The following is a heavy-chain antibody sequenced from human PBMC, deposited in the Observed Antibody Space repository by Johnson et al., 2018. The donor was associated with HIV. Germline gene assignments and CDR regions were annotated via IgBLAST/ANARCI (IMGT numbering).Heavy chain of an antibody. CDR2: IGTAGDT. V-gene: IGHV3-13*01. D-gene: IGHD3-3*01. CDR1: GFTFSNYD. CDR3: ARGGSRTTIFGVDINLGGFDI. J-gene: IGHJ3*02. Sequence: VQLVESGGGLAKPAWSPRLSCAASGFTFSNYDIHWVRQATGKGLEWVSTIGTAGDTYYVGSVKGRFTISRENAKNSLYLQMNSLRAGDTAVYYCARGGSRTTIFGVDINLGGFDIWGQGTRVTVSS.